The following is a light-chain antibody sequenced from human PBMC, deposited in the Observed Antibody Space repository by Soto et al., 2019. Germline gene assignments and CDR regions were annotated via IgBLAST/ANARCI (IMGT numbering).Light chain of an antibody. V-gene: IGKV3-11*01. Sequence: DIVLTQSPGTLSLSPCERATLSCSAGQIISSTYLGWYQQIPGQAPRLLIYDASNRATGIPARFSGSGSGTDFTLTISSLEPEDFAVYYCQQRSNWPPITFGQGTRLEI. CDR3: QQRSNWPPIT. CDR2: DAS. CDR1: QIISSTY. J-gene: IGKJ5*01.